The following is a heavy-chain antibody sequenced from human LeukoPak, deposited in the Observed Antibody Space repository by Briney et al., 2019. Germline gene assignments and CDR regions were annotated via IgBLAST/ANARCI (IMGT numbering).Heavy chain of an antibody. D-gene: IGHD1-26*01. Sequence: SETLSLTCTVSGGSISSYYWSWIRQPAGKGLEWIGRIYTSRSTNYNPSLKSRVTMSVDTSKNQFSLKLSSVTAADTAVYYCARDPMSGSHYYYYYGMDVWGQGTTVTVSS. J-gene: IGHJ6*02. V-gene: IGHV4-4*07. CDR2: IYTSRST. CDR3: ARDPMSGSHYYYYYGMDV. CDR1: GGSISSYY.